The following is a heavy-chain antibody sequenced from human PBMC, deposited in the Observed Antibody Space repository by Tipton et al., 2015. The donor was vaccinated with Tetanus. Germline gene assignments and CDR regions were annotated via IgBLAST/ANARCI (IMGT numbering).Heavy chain of an antibody. J-gene: IGHJ4*02. CDR2: INHSGST. V-gene: IGHV4-34*01. D-gene: IGHD3-10*01. CDR3: VRSYAGSYPY. Sequence: TLSLTCAVYGGSFSGYNWSWIRQPPGKGLEWIGDINHSGSTNYSPSLKSRVTISVDTSKNQFSLNLNSVTAADTAIYYCVRSYAGSYPYWGQGILVTVSS. CDR1: GGSFSGYN.